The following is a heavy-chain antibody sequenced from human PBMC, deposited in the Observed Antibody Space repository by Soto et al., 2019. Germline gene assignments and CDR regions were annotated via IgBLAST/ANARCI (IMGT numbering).Heavy chain of an antibody. CDR2: ISYDGNNK. V-gene: IGHV3-30-3*01. CDR3: ARSNKGIAVAGGLDY. Sequence: QVQLVESGGGVVQPGRSLRLSCAASGFTFSSYAMHWVRQAPGKGLEWVAVISYDGNNKYYADSVKGRFTISRDNSKNTLYRQMNGLRVEDTAVYYCARSNKGIAVAGGLDYWGQGTLVTVPS. D-gene: IGHD6-19*01. CDR1: GFTFSSYA. J-gene: IGHJ4*02.